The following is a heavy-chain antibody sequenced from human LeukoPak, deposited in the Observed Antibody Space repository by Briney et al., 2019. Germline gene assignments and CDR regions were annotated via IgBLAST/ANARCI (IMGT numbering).Heavy chain of an antibody. V-gene: IGHV3-30*18. D-gene: IGHD4-17*01. CDR3: AKDVWVTTGIDY. CDR1: GFTFSSYG. J-gene: IGHJ4*02. Sequence: PGRSLRLSCAASGFTFSSYGMHWVRQAPGKGLEWVAVISYDGSNKYYADSVKGRFTISRDNSKNTLYLRMNSLRAEDTAVYYCAKDVWVTTGIDYWGQGTLVTVSS. CDR2: ISYDGSNK.